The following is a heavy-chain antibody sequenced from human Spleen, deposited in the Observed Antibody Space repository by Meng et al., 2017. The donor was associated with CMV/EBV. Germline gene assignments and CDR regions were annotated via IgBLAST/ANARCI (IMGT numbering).Heavy chain of an antibody. J-gene: IGHJ4*02. V-gene: IGHV3-21*01. CDR1: GFSFDTYS. D-gene: IGHD5-12*01. CDR3: ASAFSGYDPFDY. CDR2: ISRSSAYI. Sequence: GESLKISCAASGFSFDTYSMNWVRQAPGEGLEWASSISRSSAYINYADSVKGRFTISRDNAKSSLYLQMNSLRAEDTAVYYCASAFSGYDPFDYWGQGTLVTVSS.